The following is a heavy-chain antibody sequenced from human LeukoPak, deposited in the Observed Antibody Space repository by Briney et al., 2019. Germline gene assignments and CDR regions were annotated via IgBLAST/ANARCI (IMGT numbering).Heavy chain of an antibody. V-gene: IGHV1-69*05. J-gene: IGHJ4*02. D-gene: IGHD3-10*01. CDR2: IIPIFGTT. Sequence: SVKVSCKASEGTFSSYTIYWVRQAPGQGLEWVGRIIPIFGTTNYAQKFQGRVTITTDESTSTAYMELTGLRSEDTAVYYCAREEDGSGSYVDHKTGDYWGQGILVTVSS. CDR1: EGTFSSYT. CDR3: AREEDGSGSYVDHKTGDY.